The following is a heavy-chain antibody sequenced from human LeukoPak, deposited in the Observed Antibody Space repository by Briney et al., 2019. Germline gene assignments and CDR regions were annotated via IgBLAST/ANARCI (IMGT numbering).Heavy chain of an antibody. CDR2: IYYSGST. CDR3: ARHWSSSSSPLEFDY. V-gene: IGHV4-39*01. Sequence: SETLSLTCTVSGGSISSGSYYWGWLRQPPGKRLEWVGSIYYSGSTYYNPSLRSRVTISVDASRNQFSLKLSSVTAADTAVYYCARHWSSSSSPLEFDYWGQGTLVTVSS. CDR1: GGSISSGSYY. J-gene: IGHJ4*02. D-gene: IGHD6-6*01.